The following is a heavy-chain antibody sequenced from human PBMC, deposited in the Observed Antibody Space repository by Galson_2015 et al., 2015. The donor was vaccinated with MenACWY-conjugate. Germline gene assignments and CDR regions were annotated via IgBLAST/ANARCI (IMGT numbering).Heavy chain of an antibody. D-gene: IGHD3-22*01. CDR2: IKQDESEK. CDR1: GFTFSGYW. V-gene: IGHV3-7*03. CDR3: ARKYYYNSSGYRVGVAAFDI. J-gene: IGHJ3*02. Sequence: SLRLSCAASGFTFSGYWMSWVRQAPGKGLEWVANIKQDESEKYYVDSVKGRFTISRGNAKNSLYLQMNSLRAEDTAVYYCARKYYYNSSGYRVGVAAFDIWGQGTMVTVSS.